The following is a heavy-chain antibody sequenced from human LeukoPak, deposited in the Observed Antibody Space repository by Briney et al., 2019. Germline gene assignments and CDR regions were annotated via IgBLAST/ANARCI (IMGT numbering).Heavy chain of an antibody. Sequence: GGSLRLSCAASGFTFSDYYMSWIRQAPGKGLEWVSYISSSGSTIYHADSVKGRFTISRDNAKNSLYLQMNSLRAEDTAVYYCAKSYNGYESKPDYWGQGTLVTVSS. J-gene: IGHJ4*02. V-gene: IGHV3-11*01. CDR1: GFTFSDYY. CDR2: ISSSGSTI. D-gene: IGHD5-12*01. CDR3: AKSYNGYESKPDY.